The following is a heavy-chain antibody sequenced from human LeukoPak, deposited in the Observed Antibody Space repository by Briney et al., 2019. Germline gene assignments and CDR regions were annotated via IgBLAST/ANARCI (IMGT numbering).Heavy chain of an antibody. CDR3: AKDISGYDSGAFDI. J-gene: IGHJ3*02. CDR1: GFTFDDYA. CDR2: ISWNSGSI. V-gene: IGHV3-9*01. Sequence: PGGSLRLSCAASGFTFDDYAMHWVRQAPGKGLEWVSGISWNSGSIGYADSVKGRFTISRDNAKNSLYLQMNSLRAEDTALYYCAKDISGYDSGAFDIWGQGTMVTVSS. D-gene: IGHD5-12*01.